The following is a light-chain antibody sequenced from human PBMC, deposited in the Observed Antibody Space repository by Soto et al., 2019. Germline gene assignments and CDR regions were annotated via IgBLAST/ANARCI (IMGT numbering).Light chain of an antibody. CDR3: HQYHVYSQT. V-gene: IGKV3-15*01. J-gene: IGKJ1*01. CDR1: QSVSSY. Sequence: EIVMTQSPATLSVSPGERATLSCRASQSVSSYLAWYQQKPGQAPRLLIYDASTRATGIAVRFSGSGSGTEFTLTISSLQPDDFATYYCHQYHVYSQTFGQGTKVDIK. CDR2: DAS.